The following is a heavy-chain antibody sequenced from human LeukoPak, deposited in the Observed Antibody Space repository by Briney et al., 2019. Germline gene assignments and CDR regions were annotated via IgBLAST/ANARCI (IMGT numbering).Heavy chain of an antibody. Sequence: GGSLRLSCAASGFTFSTYSMYWVRQAPGKGLEWVSGVSGSGGSTYYGDSVKGRFTISRDNSKNTLYLQMNRLRAEDTAVYYCVKDRAYYDILTFDYWGQGTLVTVSS. CDR3: VKDRAYYDILTFDY. D-gene: IGHD3-9*01. CDR1: GFTFSTYS. V-gene: IGHV3-23*01. CDR2: VSGSGGST. J-gene: IGHJ4*02.